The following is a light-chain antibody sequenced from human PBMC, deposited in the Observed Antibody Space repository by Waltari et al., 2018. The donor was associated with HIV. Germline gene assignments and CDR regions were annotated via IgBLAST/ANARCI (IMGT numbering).Light chain of an antibody. CDR3: RTWGKVFRV. J-gene: IGLJ3*02. CDR1: SSHSTYV. V-gene: IGLV4-69*01. CDR2: VNSDGSH. Sequence: QVVLTQSPSASASLGASVKLTCTLSSSHSTYVIAWHQQQPEKGPRYLMNVNSDGSHSRGDVIPVRFSGPSPGPVRYLTIAGLQSADEADYYCRTWGKVFRVFGGGTRLTVL.